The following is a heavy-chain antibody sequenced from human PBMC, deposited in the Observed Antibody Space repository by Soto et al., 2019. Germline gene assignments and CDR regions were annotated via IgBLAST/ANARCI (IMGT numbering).Heavy chain of an antibody. CDR3: AKGRGYCSSTSCYVGSDY. CDR2: ISGSGGST. J-gene: IGHJ4*02. CDR1: GFTFSCYA. D-gene: IGHD2-2*01. V-gene: IGHV3-23*01. Sequence: GGSLRLSCAASGFTFSCYAMSWVRPAPGKGMEWVAAISGSGGSTYYADSVKGRFTISRDNAKNTLYMQMNSLRAEDTAVYYCAKGRGYCSSTSCYVGSDYWGQGTLVTVSS.